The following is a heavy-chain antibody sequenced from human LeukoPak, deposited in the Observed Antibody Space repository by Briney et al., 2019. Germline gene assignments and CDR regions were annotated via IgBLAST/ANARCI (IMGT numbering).Heavy chain of an antibody. D-gene: IGHD3-22*01. CDR2: INHSGST. CDR3: ARHGDYYYDSSGYSYDAFDI. Sequence: SETLSLTCAVYGGSFSGYYWSWIRQPPGKGLEWIGEINHSGSTNYNPSLKSRVSTSVDTSKNQFSLKLSSVTAADTAVYYCARHGDYYYDSSGYSYDAFDIWGQGTMVTVSS. V-gene: IGHV4-34*01. CDR1: GGSFSGYY. J-gene: IGHJ3*02.